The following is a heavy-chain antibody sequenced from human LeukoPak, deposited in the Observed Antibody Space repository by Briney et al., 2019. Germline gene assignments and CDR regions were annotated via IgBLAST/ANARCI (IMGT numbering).Heavy chain of an antibody. J-gene: IGHJ4*02. CDR1: GFTFSSYA. V-gene: IGHV3-30*04. D-gene: IGHD3-10*01. CDR3: AREVAYYYGSGSYHFDY. Sequence: GGSLRLSCAASGFTFSSYAMHWVRQAPGKGLEWVAVISYDGSNKYYADSVKGRFTISRDNSKNTLYLQMNSLRAEDTAVYYCAREVAYYYGSGSYHFDYWGQGTLVTVPS. CDR2: ISYDGSNK.